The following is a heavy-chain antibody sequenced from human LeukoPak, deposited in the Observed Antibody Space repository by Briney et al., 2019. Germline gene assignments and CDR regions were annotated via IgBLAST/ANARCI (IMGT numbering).Heavy chain of an antibody. D-gene: IGHD6-19*01. CDR1: GFTFSTYA. V-gene: IGHV3-23*01. J-gene: IGHJ3*01. CDR2: ISGNGAGT. CDR3: ARKGLVAGTARDAFDL. Sequence: PGGSLRLSCAASGFTFSTYAMSWVRQAAGKGLEWVSCISGNGAGTYYADSVKGRFTISRDNSKNTLYLQMNSLRAEDTGVYYCARKGLVAGTARDAFDLWGQGTMVTVSS.